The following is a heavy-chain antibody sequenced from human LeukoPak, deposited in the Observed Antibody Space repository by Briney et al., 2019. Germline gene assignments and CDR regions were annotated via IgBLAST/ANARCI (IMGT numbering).Heavy chain of an antibody. V-gene: IGHV1-46*01. J-gene: IGHJ4*02. CDR1: GYTFTSYY. CDR3: ARGHRTYDSSGYLDY. CDR2: INPSGGST. D-gene: IGHD3-22*01. Sequence: GASVKVSCKASGYTFTSYYMHWVRQAPGQGLEWMGIINPSGGSTSYAQKFQGRVTMTRDTSTSTVYMELSSLRSEVTAVYYCARGHRTYDSSGYLDYWGQGTLVTVSS.